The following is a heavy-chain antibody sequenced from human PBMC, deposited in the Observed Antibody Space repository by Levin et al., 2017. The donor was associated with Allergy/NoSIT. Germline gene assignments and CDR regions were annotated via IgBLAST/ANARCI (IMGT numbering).Heavy chain of an antibody. CDR3: AKVGYSYGPYYYDYGMDV. D-gene: IGHD5-18*01. CDR2: ISYDGSNK. J-gene: IGHJ6*02. V-gene: IGHV3-30*18. CDR1: GFTFSSYG. Sequence: GGSLRLSCAASGFTFSSYGMHWVRQAPGKGLEWVAVISYDGSNKYYADSVKGRFTISRDNSKNTLYLQMNSLRAEDTAVYYCAKVGYSYGPYYYDYGMDVWGQGTTVTVSS.